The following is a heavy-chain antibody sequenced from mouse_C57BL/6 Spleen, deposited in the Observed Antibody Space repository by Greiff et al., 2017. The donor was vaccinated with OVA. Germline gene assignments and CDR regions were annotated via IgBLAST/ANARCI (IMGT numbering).Heavy chain of an antibody. CDR2: INPNNGGT. V-gene: IGHV1-22*01. J-gene: IGHJ4*01. D-gene: IGHD2-5*01. CDR1: GYTFTDYN. CDR3: ARGGAYYSNYDAMDY. Sequence: SGPELVKPGASVKMSCKASGYTFTDYNMHWVKQSHGKSLEWIGYINPNNGGTSYNQKFKGKATLTVNKSSSTAYMELRSLTSEDSAVYYCARGGAYYSNYDAMDYWGQGTSVTVSS.